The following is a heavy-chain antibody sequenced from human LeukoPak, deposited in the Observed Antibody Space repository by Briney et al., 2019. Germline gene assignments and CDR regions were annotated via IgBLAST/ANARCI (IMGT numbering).Heavy chain of an antibody. V-gene: IGHV1-46*01. CDR3: ARTYSNYDWFDP. J-gene: IGHJ5*02. CDR2: IYPSGGGT. Sequence: GASVKVSCKASGYAFTHYYIHWVRQAHGQGIEWMGMIYPSGGGTNYAQNLQGRVTMTRDTSTSTVYMELNSLRSEDTAVYYCARTYSNYDWFDPWGQGTLVTVSS. CDR1: GYAFTHYY. D-gene: IGHD4-11*01.